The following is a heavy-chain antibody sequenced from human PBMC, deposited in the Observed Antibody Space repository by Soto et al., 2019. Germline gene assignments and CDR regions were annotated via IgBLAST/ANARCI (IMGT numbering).Heavy chain of an antibody. CDR1: GYSFTSYW. CDR3: ERSGGENYYYYRMDD. D-gene: IGHD3-10*01. V-gene: IGHV5-51*01. J-gene: IGHJ6*02. CDR2: IYPGDSDT. Sequence: GESLKISCNGSGYSFTSYWIGWARQMPGKGLEWMGIIYPGDSDTRYSPSFQGQVTISADKSISTAYLQWSSLKASDTAMYYCERSGGENYYYYRMDDWGQGTKVTVAS.